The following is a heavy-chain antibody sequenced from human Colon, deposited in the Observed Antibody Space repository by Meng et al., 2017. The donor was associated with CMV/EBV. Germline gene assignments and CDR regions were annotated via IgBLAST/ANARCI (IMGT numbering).Heavy chain of an antibody. Sequence: GESLKISCAASGFTFSSYAMHWVRQAPGKGLEWVAFTRFDGSDKSYADSVKGRFTISRDNSKNTLFLQMNSLRDEDTAVYYCAADAYSRAMDVWGQGTTVTVSS. J-gene: IGHJ6*02. V-gene: IGHV3-30*02. CDR3: AADAYSRAMDV. CDR2: TRFDGSDK. D-gene: IGHD3-22*01. CDR1: GFTFSSYA.